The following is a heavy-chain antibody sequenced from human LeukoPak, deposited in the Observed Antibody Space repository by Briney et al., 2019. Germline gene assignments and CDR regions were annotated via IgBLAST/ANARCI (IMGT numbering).Heavy chain of an antibody. J-gene: IGHJ6*02. Sequence: TSETLSLTCTVSGGSISSYYWSWIRQPPGKGLEWIGYIYYSGSTNYNPSLKSRVSISVDTSKNQFSLKLSSVTAADTAVYYCARLVPYSSGWYYYYGMDVWGQGTTVTVSS. CDR1: GGSISSYY. CDR2: IYYSGST. CDR3: ARLVPYSSGWYYYYGMDV. D-gene: IGHD6-19*01. V-gene: IGHV4-59*08.